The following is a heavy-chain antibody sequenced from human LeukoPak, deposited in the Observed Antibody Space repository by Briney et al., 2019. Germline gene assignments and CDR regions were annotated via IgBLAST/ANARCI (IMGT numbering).Heavy chain of an antibody. CDR3: AKESSAGWSQYFDY. Sequence: GGSLRLSCAASGFTFGSYAMSWVRQAPGKGLEWVSGIPASGGTTYYADSVKGRFTISRDNSKNTLYLQVSSLRAEDTAVYYCAKESSAGWSQYFDYWGQGTLVTVSS. V-gene: IGHV3-23*01. D-gene: IGHD6-19*01. CDR2: IPASGGTT. CDR1: GFTFGSYA. J-gene: IGHJ4*02.